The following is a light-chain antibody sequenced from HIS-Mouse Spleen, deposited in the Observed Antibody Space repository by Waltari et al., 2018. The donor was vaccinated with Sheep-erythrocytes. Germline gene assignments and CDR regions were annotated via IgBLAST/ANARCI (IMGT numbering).Light chain of an antibody. Sequence: QSALTQPPSASGSPGQSVTISCPGTSSDVGGYNYVSWYQPHPGKAPKLMSYEVNKRPSGVPDRFSGSKSGNTASLTVSGLQAEDEADYYCSSYAGSNNYVFGTGTKVTVL. CDR2: EVN. V-gene: IGLV2-8*01. J-gene: IGLJ1*01. CDR1: SSDVGGYNY. CDR3: SSYAGSNNYV.